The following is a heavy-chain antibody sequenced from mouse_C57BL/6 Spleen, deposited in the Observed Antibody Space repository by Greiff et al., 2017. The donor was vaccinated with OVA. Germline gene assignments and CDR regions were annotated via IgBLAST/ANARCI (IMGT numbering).Heavy chain of an antibody. V-gene: IGHV5-4*01. J-gene: IGHJ2*01. CDR2: ISDGGSYT. CDR3: ARDLELGGAFDY. D-gene: IGHD4-1*01. Sequence: EVHLVESGGGLVKPGGSLKLSCAASGFTFSSYAMSWVRQTPEKRLEWVATISDGGSYTYYPDNVKGRFTISRDNAKNNLYLQMSHLKSEDTAMYYCARDLELGGAFDYWGQGTTLTVSS. CDR1: GFTFSSYA.